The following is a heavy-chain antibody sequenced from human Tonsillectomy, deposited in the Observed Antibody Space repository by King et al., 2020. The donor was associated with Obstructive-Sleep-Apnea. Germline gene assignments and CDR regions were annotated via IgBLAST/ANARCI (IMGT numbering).Heavy chain of an antibody. CDR3: AKKPWLVPDYYGMDV. J-gene: IGHJ6*02. CDR1: GFTFSGYG. D-gene: IGHD6-19*01. V-gene: IGHV3-30*18. Sequence: QLVQSGGGVVQPGRSLRLSCAASGFTFSGYGMHWVRQAPGKGLEWGALISYDGSIKYYADSVKGRFTISRDNSKNTLYLQMNSLRAEDTAVYNCAKKPWLVPDYYGMDVWGQGTTVTVSS. CDR2: ISYDGSIK.